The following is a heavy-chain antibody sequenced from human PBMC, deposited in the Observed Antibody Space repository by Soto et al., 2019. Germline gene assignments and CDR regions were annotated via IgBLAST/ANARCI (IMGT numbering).Heavy chain of an antibody. CDR2: ISSSSSTI. J-gene: IGHJ4*02. D-gene: IGHD5-12*01. CDR3: ASGRGYSGYDDPDFDY. V-gene: IGHV3-48*01. CDR1: GFTFSSYS. Sequence: PGGSLRLSCAASGFTFSSYSMNWVRQAPGKGLEWVSYISSSSSTIYYADSVKGRFTISRDNAKNSLYLQMNSLRAEDTAVYYCASGRGYSGYDDPDFDYWGQGTLVTVSS.